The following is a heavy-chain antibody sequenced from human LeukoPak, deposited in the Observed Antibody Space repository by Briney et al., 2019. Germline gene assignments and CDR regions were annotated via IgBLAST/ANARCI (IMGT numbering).Heavy chain of an antibody. D-gene: IGHD2-21*01. Sequence: GGSLRLSCAASGLSFSDSAMHWVRQASGKGLEWVGRIRSKVNSYTTAYAASVNGGFTISRDDSSNTAYLQMNSLKTEDTAVYYCTRRVVGHGMDVWGQGTTVTVSS. J-gene: IGHJ6*02. CDR1: GLSFSDSA. V-gene: IGHV3-73*01. CDR2: IRSKVNSYTT. CDR3: TRRVVGHGMDV.